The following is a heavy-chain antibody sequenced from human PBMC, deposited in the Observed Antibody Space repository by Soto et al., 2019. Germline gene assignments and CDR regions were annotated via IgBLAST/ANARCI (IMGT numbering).Heavy chain of an antibody. V-gene: IGHV1-8*01. CDR1: GYTFTSYD. D-gene: IGHD1-20*01. Sequence: ASVKVSGKASGYTFTSYDINWVRQATGQGPEWMGWMSPNTGTIVYAQKFQGRVTMTRNTSTSTAYMTLSSLRSEDTAVYYCARDPPGIKTYEAFDIWGQGTTVTVSS. J-gene: IGHJ3*02. CDR3: ARDPPGIKTYEAFDI. CDR2: MSPNTGTI.